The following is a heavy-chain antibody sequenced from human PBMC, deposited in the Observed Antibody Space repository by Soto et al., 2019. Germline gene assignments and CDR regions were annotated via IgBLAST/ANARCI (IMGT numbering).Heavy chain of an antibody. Sequence: QVQLVQSGAEVKKPGASVKVSCKASGYTFTSYDINWVRQATGQGLEWMGWMNPNSGNTGYAQKFQGRVTMTTDTSTSTAYMELRSLRSDDTAVYYCARPGYDYVWGSYRLNAFDIWGQGTMVTVSS. D-gene: IGHD3-16*02. CDR2: MNPNSGNT. J-gene: IGHJ3*02. CDR3: ARPGYDYVWGSYRLNAFDI. CDR1: GYTFTSYD. V-gene: IGHV1-8*01.